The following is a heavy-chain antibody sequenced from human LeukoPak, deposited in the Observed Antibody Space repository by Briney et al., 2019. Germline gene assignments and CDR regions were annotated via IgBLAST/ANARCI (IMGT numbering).Heavy chain of an antibody. V-gene: IGHV4-59*02. D-gene: IGHD7-27*01. CDR1: GGSVTDYY. CDR2: IYYTGT. CDR3: ASRKLGNDY. J-gene: IGHJ4*02. Sequence: SETLSLTCTVSGGSVTDYYWSWIRQSPGKGLEWIGYIYYTGTSYDPSLKSRVTISADTSKNQFSPKLISVTAADTAVYYCASRKLGNDYWGQGTLVTVSS.